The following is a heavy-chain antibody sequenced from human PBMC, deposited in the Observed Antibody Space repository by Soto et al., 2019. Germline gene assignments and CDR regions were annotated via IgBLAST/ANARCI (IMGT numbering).Heavy chain of an antibody. CDR1: GFSLSNARMG. CDR2: IFSNDEK. CDR3: APIVKSSSGGLSECFQH. D-gene: IGHD6-19*01. V-gene: IGHV2-26*01. Sequence: QVTLKESGPVLVKPTETLTLTCTVSGFSLSNARMGVSWIRQPPGKALERLAHIFSNDEKTYSTSLKSRLTISKDTSKRQVVPTRSTRYPVDTATYYCAPIVKSSSGGLSECFQHWGQGTLVIVAS. J-gene: IGHJ1*01.